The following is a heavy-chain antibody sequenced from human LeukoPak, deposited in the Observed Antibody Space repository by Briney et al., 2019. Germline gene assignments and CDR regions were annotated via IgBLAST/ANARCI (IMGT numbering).Heavy chain of an antibody. V-gene: IGHV4-39*01. CDR3: ARSVRGVIQYYFDY. D-gene: IGHD3-10*01. Sequence: SETLSLTCTVSGGSISSSSYDWGWIRRPPGKGREWIGRIYYSGSTYYNQCEESRFTISVNTDKNKFSLKLSSVTAADTAVYYCARSVRGVIQYYFDYWGQGTLVTVSS. CDR1: GGSISSSSYD. CDR2: IYYSGST. J-gene: IGHJ4*02.